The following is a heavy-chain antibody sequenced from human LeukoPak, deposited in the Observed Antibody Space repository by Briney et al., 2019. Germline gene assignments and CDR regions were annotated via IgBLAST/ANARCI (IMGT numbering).Heavy chain of an antibody. D-gene: IGHD5-24*01. CDR2: IYYSGST. CDR1: GGSISSYY. CDR3: ARHRSGWLQSSFDY. Sequence: PSETLSLTCTVSGGSISSYYWSWIRQPPGKGLEWIGYIYYSGSTNYNPSLKSRVTISVDTSKNQFSLKLSSVTAADTALYYCARHRSGWLQSSFDYWGQGTLVTVSS. V-gene: IGHV4-59*08. J-gene: IGHJ4*02.